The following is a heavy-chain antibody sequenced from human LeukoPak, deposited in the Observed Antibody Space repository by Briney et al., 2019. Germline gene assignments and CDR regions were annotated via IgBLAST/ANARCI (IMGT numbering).Heavy chain of an antibody. D-gene: IGHD4-17*01. CDR1: GFTFRTYA. V-gene: IGHV3-23*01. CDR3: ARDPNGDYIGTFDF. J-gene: IGHJ3*01. Sequence: GGSLRLSCTASGFTFRTYAMIWVRQAPGKGLEWVSAIRAGGDTTVYADAVRGRFTISRDNSNNALYLQMNELRADDTAVYYCARDPNGDYIGTFDFWGQGTMVTVSS. CDR2: IRAGGDTT.